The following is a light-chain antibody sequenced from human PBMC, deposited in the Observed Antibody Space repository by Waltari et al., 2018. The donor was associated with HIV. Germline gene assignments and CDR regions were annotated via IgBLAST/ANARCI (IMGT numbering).Light chain of an antibody. J-gene: IGLJ2*01. V-gene: IGLV3-21*02. CDR2: DDS. CDR3: QVWDSSNDHVL. CDR1: NLGSES. Sequence: SYVLTQPPSVPVAPGQTANGTCAGNNLGSESVSWFQQKPGQAPVVVVYDDSDRPSVIPERFSGSNSGNTATLTISRVEAGDEADYYCQVWDSSNDHVLFGGGTKLTVL.